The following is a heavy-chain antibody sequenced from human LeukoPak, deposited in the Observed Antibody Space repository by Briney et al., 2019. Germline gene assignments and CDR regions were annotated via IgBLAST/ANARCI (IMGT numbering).Heavy chain of an antibody. Sequence: SVKVSCKASGGTFSSYAISWVRQAPGQGLEWMGGIIPIFGTANYAQKFQGRVTITRDTSASTAYMELSSLRSEDTAVYYCARELGWLQNGLHYWGQGTLVTVSS. J-gene: IGHJ4*02. CDR2: IIPIFGTA. CDR1: GGTFSSYA. CDR3: ARELGWLQNGLHY. V-gene: IGHV1-69*05. D-gene: IGHD5-24*01.